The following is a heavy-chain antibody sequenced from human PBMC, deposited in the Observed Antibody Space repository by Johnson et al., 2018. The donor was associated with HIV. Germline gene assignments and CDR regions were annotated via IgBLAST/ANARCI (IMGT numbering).Heavy chain of an antibody. V-gene: IGHV3-30*03. Sequence: QVQLVESGGGVVQPGRSLRLSCAASGFTFSSYGMHWVRQAPGKGLEWVAVISYDGSNKDYADSVKGRFTISRDNSKNTLSLQMNSPRVDDTAIYYCARVRAGRENAFDIWGQGTMVTVSS. CDR1: GFTFSSYG. D-gene: IGHD1-26*01. CDR3: ARVRAGRENAFDI. J-gene: IGHJ3*02. CDR2: ISYDGSNK.